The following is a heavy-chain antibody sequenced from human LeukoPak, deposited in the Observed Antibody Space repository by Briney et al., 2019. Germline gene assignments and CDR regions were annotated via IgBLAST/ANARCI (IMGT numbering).Heavy chain of an antibody. CDR2: IYPGDSDT. Sequence: PGESLKISCKGSGYSFTSYWIGWVRQMPGKGLEWMGIIYPGDSDTRYSPSFQGQVTISADKSISTAYLQWSSLKASDTAMYYCARPVGIVATTPYYFDYWGQGTLVTVSS. J-gene: IGHJ4*02. D-gene: IGHD5-12*01. V-gene: IGHV5-51*01. CDR3: ARPVGIVATTPYYFDY. CDR1: GYSFTSYW.